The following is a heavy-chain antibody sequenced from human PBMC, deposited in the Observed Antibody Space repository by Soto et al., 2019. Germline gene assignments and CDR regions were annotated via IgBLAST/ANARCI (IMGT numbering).Heavy chain of an antibody. CDR1: GYSFTGYW. CDR3: ALPGQTSSGDYIVY. V-gene: IGHV5-51*01. J-gene: IGHJ4*02. D-gene: IGHD2-21*02. CDR2: IYPGDSDT. Sequence: GESLKISCKGSGYSFTGYWIGWVRQMPGKGLEWMGIIYPGDSDTRYGPSFQGQVTISVDKSISTAYLQWGSLKASDTAMYYCALPGQTSSGDYIVYWGQGTLVTVSS.